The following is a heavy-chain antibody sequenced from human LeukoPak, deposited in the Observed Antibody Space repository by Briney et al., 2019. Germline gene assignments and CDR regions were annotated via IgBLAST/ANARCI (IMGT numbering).Heavy chain of an antibody. V-gene: IGHV4-39*01. CDR1: GGSISSSSYY. CDR2: IYYSGST. CDR3: ARQRETTVTMLGY. D-gene: IGHD4-11*01. Sequence: PSETLSLTCTVSGGSISSSSYYWGWIRQPPGKGLEWIGSIYYSGSTYYNPSLKSRVTISVDTSKNQFSLKLSSVTAADTAVYYCARQRETTVTMLGYWGQGTLVTVSS. J-gene: IGHJ4*02.